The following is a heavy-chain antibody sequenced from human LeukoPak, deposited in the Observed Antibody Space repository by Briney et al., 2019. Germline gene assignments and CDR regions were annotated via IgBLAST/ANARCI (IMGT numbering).Heavy chain of an antibody. V-gene: IGHV3-11*01. Sequence: GGSLRLSCAASGFTSSDYYMSWIRQAPGKGLEWVSYISSSGSTIYYADSVKGRFTISRDNAKNSLYLQMNSLRAEDTAVYYCAREYSSSWATFDYWGQGTLVTVSS. D-gene: IGHD6-13*01. CDR2: ISSSGSTI. CDR1: GFTSSDYY. CDR3: AREYSSSWATFDY. J-gene: IGHJ4*02.